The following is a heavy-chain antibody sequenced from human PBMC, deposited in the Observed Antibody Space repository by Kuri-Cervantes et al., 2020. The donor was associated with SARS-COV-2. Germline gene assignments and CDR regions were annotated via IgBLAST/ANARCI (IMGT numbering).Heavy chain of an antibody. J-gene: IGHJ3*02. CDR3: ANWPPYGDYAEYAFDI. Sequence: SLKISCAASGFTFDDYAMHWVRQAPGKGLEWVSGISWNSGSIGYADSVKGRFTISRDNAKNSLYLQMNSLRAEDTAVYYCANWPPYGDYAEYAFDIWGQGTMVTVSS. CDR2: ISWNSGSI. CDR1: GFTFDDYA. V-gene: IGHV3-9*01. D-gene: IGHD4-17*01.